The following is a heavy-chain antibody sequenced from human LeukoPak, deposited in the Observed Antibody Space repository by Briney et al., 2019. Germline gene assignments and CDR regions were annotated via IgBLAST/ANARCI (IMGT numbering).Heavy chain of an antibody. CDR3: ARSSWSNYYYYMDV. D-gene: IGHD6-13*01. CDR2: ISYDGSNK. V-gene: IGHV3-30*04. Sequence: AGSLRLSCAASGFTFSSYAMHWVRQAPGKGLEWVAVISYDGSNKYYADSVKGRFTISRDNSKNTLYLQMNSLRAEDTAVYYCARSSWSNYYYYMDVWGKGTTVTVSS. CDR1: GFTFSSYA. J-gene: IGHJ6*03.